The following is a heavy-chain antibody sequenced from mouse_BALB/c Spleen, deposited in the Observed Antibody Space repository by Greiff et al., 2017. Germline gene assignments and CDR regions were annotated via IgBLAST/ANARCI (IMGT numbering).Heavy chain of an antibody. Sequence: EVQGVESGGGLVKPGGSLKLSCAASGFAFSSYDMSWVRQTPEKRLEWVAYISSGGGSTYYPDTVKGRFTISRDNAKNTLYLQMSSLKSEDTAMYYCARLITTVVPYAMDYWGQGTSVTVSS. CDR1: GFAFSSYD. CDR2: ISSGGGST. CDR3: ARLITTVVPYAMDY. V-gene: IGHV5-12-1*01. D-gene: IGHD1-1*01. J-gene: IGHJ4*01.